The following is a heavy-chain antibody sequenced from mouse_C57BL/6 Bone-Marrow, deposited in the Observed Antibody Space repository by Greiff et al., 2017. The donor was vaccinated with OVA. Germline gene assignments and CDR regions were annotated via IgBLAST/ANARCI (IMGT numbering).Heavy chain of an antibody. CDR3: SRWYYYGSNYFDY. CDR1: GYTFTDHT. D-gene: IGHD1-1*01. V-gene: IGHV1-78*01. CDR2: IYPRDGST. Sequence: QVQLQQSDAELVKPGASVKISCKVSGYTFTDHTIHWMKQRPEQGLAWIGYIYPRDGSTKYNEKFTGKATLTADKYSSTAYMQLNSLTSDDSSVYFCSRWYYYGSNYFDYWGQGTTLTVSS. J-gene: IGHJ2*01.